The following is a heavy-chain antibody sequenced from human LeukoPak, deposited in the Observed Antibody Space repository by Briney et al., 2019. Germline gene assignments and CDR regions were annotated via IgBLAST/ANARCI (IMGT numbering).Heavy chain of an antibody. J-gene: IGHJ4*02. Sequence: PSETLSLTCAVYGGSFSGYYWSWIRQPPGKGLEWIGEINHSGSTNYNPSLKSRVTISVDTSKNQFSLKLSSVTAADTAVYYCARGRGETDGYNYHFDYWGQGTLVTVSS. CDR1: GGSFSGYY. D-gene: IGHD5-24*01. V-gene: IGHV4-34*01. CDR2: INHSGST. CDR3: ARGRGETDGYNYHFDY.